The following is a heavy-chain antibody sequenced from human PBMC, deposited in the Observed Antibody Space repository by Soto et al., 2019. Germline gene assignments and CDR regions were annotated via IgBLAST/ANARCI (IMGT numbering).Heavy chain of an antibody. D-gene: IGHD2-15*01. Sequence: SVKVSCKASGFTFTSSAMQWVRQARGQRLEWIGWIVVGSGSTNYAQKFQERVTITRDMSTSTAYMELSSLRSEDTAVYYCAADRGYCSGGSCYYYYYMDVWGKGTTVTVSS. CDR1: GFTFTSSA. CDR3: AADRGYCSGGSCYYYYYMDV. J-gene: IGHJ6*03. V-gene: IGHV1-58*02. CDR2: IVVGSGST.